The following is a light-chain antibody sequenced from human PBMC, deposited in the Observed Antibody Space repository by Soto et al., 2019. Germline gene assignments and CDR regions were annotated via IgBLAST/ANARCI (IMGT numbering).Light chain of an antibody. CDR1: SSDVGTYNH. CDR2: EVS. Sequence: QSALTQPPSASGSPGPSVTISCSGTSSDVGTYNHVSWYQQHPGKAPKLMIYEVSRRPSGVPDRFSGSKSGNTASLTVSGLQAEDEADYYCSSYADNNNYVFGTGTKLTVL. CDR3: SSYADNNNYV. J-gene: IGLJ1*01. V-gene: IGLV2-8*01.